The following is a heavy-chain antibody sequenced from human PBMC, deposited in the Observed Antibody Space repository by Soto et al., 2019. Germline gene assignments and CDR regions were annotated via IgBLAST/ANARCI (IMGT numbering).Heavy chain of an antibody. V-gene: IGHV1-46*01. Sequence: ASVKVSCKASGYTFTSYYMHWVRQAPGQGLEWMGIINPSGGSTSYAQKFQGRVTMTRDTSTSTVYMELSSLRSEDTAVYYCARSRDYDFWSGWIFDYWGQGTLVTVSS. CDR1: GYTFTSYY. D-gene: IGHD3-3*01. CDR2: INPSGGST. J-gene: IGHJ4*02. CDR3: ARSRDYDFWSGWIFDY.